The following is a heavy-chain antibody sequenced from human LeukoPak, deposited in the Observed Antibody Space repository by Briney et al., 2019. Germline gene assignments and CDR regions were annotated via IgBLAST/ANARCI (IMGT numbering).Heavy chain of an antibody. CDR1: GGTFSSYA. D-gene: IGHD3-22*01. CDR2: IIPILGIA. J-gene: IGHJ4*02. CDR3: ARAPYYYDSSGYPFDY. Sequence: SVKVSCKASGGTFSSYAISWVRQAPGQGLEWMGRIIPILGIANYAQKFQGRVTITADTSTSTAYMELRSLRSDDTAVYYCARAPYYYDSSGYPFDYWGQGTLVTVSS. V-gene: IGHV1-69*04.